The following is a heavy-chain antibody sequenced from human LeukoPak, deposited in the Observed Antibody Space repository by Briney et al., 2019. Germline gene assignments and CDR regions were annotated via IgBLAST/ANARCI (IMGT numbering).Heavy chain of an antibody. Sequence: GGSLRLSCAASGFTFSSYWMSWVRQAPGKGLEWVANIKEDGSEKNYVDSVKGRFPISRDNAKNSLYLQMNSLRAEDTAVYYCARDRGVATIQDYYYYMDVWGKGTTVTVSS. CDR2: IKEDGSEK. J-gene: IGHJ6*03. V-gene: IGHV3-7*01. D-gene: IGHD5-12*01. CDR1: GFTFSSYW. CDR3: ARDRGVATIQDYYYYMDV.